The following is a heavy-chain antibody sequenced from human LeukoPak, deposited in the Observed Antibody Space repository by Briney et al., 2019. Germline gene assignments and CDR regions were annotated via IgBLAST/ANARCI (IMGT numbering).Heavy chain of an antibody. CDR2: LCYSGCH. V-gene: IGHV4-59*13. CDR3: ARASKYYDFWSGYLFDY. D-gene: IGHD3-3*01. CDR1: GGFFSIYY. Sequence: SETLSLTCTVSGGFFSIYYWSWIRQPPGKGREGLGYLCYSGCHIYHPSRKRRVTISVDTSKKQFSLKLSSVAAADTAVYYCARASKYYDFWSGYLFDYWGQGTLVTVSS. J-gene: IGHJ4*02.